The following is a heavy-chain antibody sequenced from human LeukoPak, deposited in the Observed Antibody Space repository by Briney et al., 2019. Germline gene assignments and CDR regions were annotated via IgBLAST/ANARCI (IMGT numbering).Heavy chain of an antibody. V-gene: IGHV3-48*03. D-gene: IGHD6-19*01. CDR2: ISNNGYTI. CDR3: XXXXGGDSSGWALDY. Sequence: PGGSLRLSCAASGFTFSSFEMNWVRQGPGKGLEWVSYISNNGYTIYYADSVKGRFTISRDNAKNSLYLQMNSLRAEDTAVYYCXXXXGGDSSGWALDYWGQGTLVTVSS. CDR1: GFTFSSFE. J-gene: IGHJ4*02.